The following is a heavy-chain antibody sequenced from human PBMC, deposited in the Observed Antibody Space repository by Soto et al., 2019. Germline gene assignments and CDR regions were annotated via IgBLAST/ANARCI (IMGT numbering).Heavy chain of an antibody. CDR1: GDAIISGSY. CDR3: ARVHVMVVAGSTFDY. Sequence: SETLSLTCTVSGDAIISGSYWVWIRQPPGEVPEWIASIYHGGTTFYNPSLKSRISIPVDTSKNQFSLRLTSVTAADTATYYCARVHVMVVAGSTFDYWGPGTLVTVSS. CDR2: IYHGGTT. V-gene: IGHV4-38-2*02. D-gene: IGHD6-19*01. J-gene: IGHJ4*03.